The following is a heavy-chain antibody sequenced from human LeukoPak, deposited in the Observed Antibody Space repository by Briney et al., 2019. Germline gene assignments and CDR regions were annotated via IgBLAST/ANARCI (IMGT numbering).Heavy chain of an antibody. D-gene: IGHD2-15*01. CDR2: INHSGST. J-gene: IGHJ4*02. V-gene: IGHV4-34*01. CDR1: GGSISSYC. CDR3: ARTASISSEGYCSGGSCVDY. Sequence: DPSETLSLTCTVSGGSISSYCWSWIRQPPGKGLEWIGEINHSGSTNYNPSLKSRVTISVDTSKNQFSLKLSSVTAADTAVYYCARTASISSEGYCSGGSCVDYWGQGTLVTVSS.